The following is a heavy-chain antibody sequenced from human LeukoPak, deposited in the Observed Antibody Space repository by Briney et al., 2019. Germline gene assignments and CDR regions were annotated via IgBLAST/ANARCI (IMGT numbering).Heavy chain of an antibody. J-gene: IGHJ4*02. CDR3: ARGPERTRYYDSSGYQIDF. D-gene: IGHD3-22*01. CDR1: GYTFTTYV. V-gene: IGHV7-4-1*02. Sequence: ASVEVSCKASGYTFTTYVMNWVRQAPGQGLEWMGWINTNTGSPTYALGFTGRFVFSLDTSVSTAYLQISSLKAEDTAVYYCARGPERTRYYDSSGYQIDFWGQGTLVTVSS. CDR2: INTNTGSP.